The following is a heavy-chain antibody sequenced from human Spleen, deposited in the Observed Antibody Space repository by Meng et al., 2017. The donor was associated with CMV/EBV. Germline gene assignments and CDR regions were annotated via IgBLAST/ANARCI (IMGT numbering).Heavy chain of an antibody. Sequence: GGSLRLSCAVSGLSLTSTYTTWVRQAPGKGLDWVSIIYSGGSTSYADSVKGRFTISRDTSTNTVYLQLSSLRPDDTGIYYCARDTSGAGIDYWGQGTLVTVSS. D-gene: IGHD1-26*01. V-gene: IGHV3-53*05. CDR2: IYSGGST. CDR3: ARDTSGAGIDY. J-gene: IGHJ4*02. CDR1: GLSLTSTY.